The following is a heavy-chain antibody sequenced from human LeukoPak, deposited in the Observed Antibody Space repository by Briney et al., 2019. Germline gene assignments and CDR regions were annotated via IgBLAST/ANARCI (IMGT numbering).Heavy chain of an antibody. CDR3: ARASSVSIAASFDY. J-gene: IGHJ4*02. V-gene: IGHV3-30-3*01. D-gene: IGHD6-6*01. CDR1: GFTFSSYA. Sequence: GRSLRLSCAASGFTFSSYAMHWVRQAPGKGLEWVAVISYDGSNKYYADSVKSRFTISRDNSKNTLYLQMNSLRAEDTAVYYCARASSVSIAASFDYWGQGTLVTVSS. CDR2: ISYDGSNK.